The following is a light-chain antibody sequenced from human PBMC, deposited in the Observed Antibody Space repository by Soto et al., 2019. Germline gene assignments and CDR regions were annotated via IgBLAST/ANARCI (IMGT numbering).Light chain of an antibody. CDR2: EVI. J-gene: IGLJ2*01. V-gene: IGLV2-23*02. CDR3: SSHAGRGSVV. CDR1: SSDVGKYDL. Sequence: QSALTQPASESGSPGQSITISCTGSSSDVGKYDLVSWYQQHAGKAPKLIIYEVIKRPSGVSNRFSGAKSGNTASLTISGLQAEDEADYYCSSHAGRGSVVFGGGTQLTVL.